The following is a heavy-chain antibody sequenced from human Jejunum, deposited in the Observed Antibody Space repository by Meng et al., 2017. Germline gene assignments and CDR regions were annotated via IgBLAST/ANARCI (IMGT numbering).Heavy chain of an antibody. CDR3: TTVGEAQY. V-gene: IGHV3-15*01. J-gene: IGHJ1*01. D-gene: IGHD3-10*01. CDR1: GLTFNNAW. Sequence: EVQLVKSGGGLVKPGGSLSLSCAASGLTFNNAWMGWVRQAPGKGLEWVGRIKSKNDDETTDYAAPVKGRLTNTRDDSQKTLYLQMNTLKTEDTDVYYCTTVGEAQYWGQGTLVTVSS. CDR2: IKSKNDDETT.